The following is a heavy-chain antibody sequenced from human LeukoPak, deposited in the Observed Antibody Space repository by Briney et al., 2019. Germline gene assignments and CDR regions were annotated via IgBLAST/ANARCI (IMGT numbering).Heavy chain of an antibody. CDR2: INTDGSTT. CDR3: ARRYCSGGSCYFTGNAFDI. CDR1: GFPFSSHW. V-gene: IGHV3-74*01. J-gene: IGHJ3*02. Sequence: PGGSLRLSCAVSGFPFSSHWMHWVRQAPGNGPVWVSRINTDGSTTNYADSVKGRFTISRDNARNSLYLQMNSLRADDTAGYYCARRYCSGGSCYFTGNAFDIWGQGTMVTVSS. D-gene: IGHD2-15*01.